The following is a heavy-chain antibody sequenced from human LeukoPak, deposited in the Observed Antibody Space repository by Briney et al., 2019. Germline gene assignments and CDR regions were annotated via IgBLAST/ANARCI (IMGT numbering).Heavy chain of an antibody. V-gene: IGHV4-59*01. CDR1: GGSIITYY. CDR3: ARYIWGSYPTFEDY. D-gene: IGHD3-16*02. CDR2: ISYSGST. Sequence: PSETLSLTCTVSGGSIITYYWSWIRQPPGKGLEWIGYISYSGSTNYNPSLKSRVTISVDTSKNQFSLKLNSMTAADTAVYYCARYIWGSYPTFEDYWGQGSLVTVSS. J-gene: IGHJ4*02.